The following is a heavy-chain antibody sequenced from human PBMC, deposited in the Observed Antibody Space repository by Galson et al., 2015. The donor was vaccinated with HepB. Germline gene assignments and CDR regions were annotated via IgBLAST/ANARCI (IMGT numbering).Heavy chain of an antibody. V-gene: IGHV3-30*18. CDR2: ISSDRSNK. Sequence: SLRLSCTASGYIFTTYGMHWVRQSPGKGPEWVAVISSDRSNKYYADSVQGRFTISRDTSKNTLYLQMNRLRAEDTAVYYCAKAYCRSANCHVYYYYYMDGWGKRTTVTVPS. J-gene: IGHJ6*03. CDR3: AKAYCRSANCHVYYYYYMDG. D-gene: IGHD2-2*01. CDR1: GYIFTTYG.